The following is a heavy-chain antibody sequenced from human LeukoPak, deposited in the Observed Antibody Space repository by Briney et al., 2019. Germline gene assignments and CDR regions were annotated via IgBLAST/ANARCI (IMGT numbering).Heavy chain of an antibody. Sequence: PSETLSLICTVSGGSISSGDYYWSWIRQPPGKGLEWIGYIYYSGSTYYNPSLKSRVTISVDTSKNQFSLKLSSVTAADTAVYYCARAAYSGYDFNYWGQGTLVTVSS. D-gene: IGHD5-12*01. V-gene: IGHV4-30-4*01. CDR3: ARAAYSGYDFNY. CDR1: GGSISSGDYY. CDR2: IYYSGST. J-gene: IGHJ4*02.